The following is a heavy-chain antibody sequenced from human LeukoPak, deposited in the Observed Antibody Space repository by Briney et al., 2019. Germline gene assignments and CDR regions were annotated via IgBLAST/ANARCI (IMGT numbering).Heavy chain of an antibody. CDR1: GFTFSSYW. CDR2: IKQDGTEK. CDR3: ARDLDFWSGYYSATFDY. J-gene: IGHJ4*02. Sequence: GGSLRLSCAASGFTFSSYWMSWVRQAPGKGLEWVANIKQDGTEKYYVDSVKGRFTISRDNAKNSLYLQMNSLRAEDTAVYYCARDLDFWSGYYSATFDYWGQGTLVTVSS. V-gene: IGHV3-7*01. D-gene: IGHD3-3*01.